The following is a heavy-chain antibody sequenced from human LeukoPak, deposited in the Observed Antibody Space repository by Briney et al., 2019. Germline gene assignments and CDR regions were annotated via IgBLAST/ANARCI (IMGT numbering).Heavy chain of an antibody. CDR3: ARGGYYYGSGSQYNWFDP. J-gene: IGHJ5*02. D-gene: IGHD3-10*01. V-gene: IGHV4-34*01. Sequence: SETLSLTCAVYGGSFSGYYWSWIHQPPGKGLEWIGEINHSGSTNYNPSLKSRVTISVDTSKNQFSLKLSSVTAADTAVYYCARGGYYYGSGSQYNWFDPWGQGTLVTVSS. CDR2: INHSGST. CDR1: GGSFSGYY.